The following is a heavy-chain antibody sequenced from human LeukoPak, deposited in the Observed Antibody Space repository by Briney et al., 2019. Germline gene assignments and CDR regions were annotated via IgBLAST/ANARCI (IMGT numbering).Heavy chain of an antibody. CDR3: VTDRSGSYDY. J-gene: IGHJ4*02. V-gene: IGHV4-4*07. CDR1: GASISSFY. Sequence: NPSETLSLTCTVSGASISSFYWSWIRQPAGKGLEWIGRIYTSGGTNCNPSLKSRVTMSIDTSKNQFSLKLYSVTAADTAVYYCVTDRSGSYDYWGQGILVTVSS. D-gene: IGHD1-26*01. CDR2: IYTSGGT.